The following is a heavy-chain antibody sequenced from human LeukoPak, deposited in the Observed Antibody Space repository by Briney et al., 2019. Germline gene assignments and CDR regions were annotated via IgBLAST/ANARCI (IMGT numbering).Heavy chain of an antibody. D-gene: IGHD3-3*01. Sequence: GGSLRLSCAASGFTFSSYAMHWVRQAPGKGLEWVAVISYDGSNKYYADSVKGRFTISRDNSKNTLYLQMNSLRAEDTAVYYCAREQMRFLEWLSQSPNWFDPWGQGTLVTVSS. V-gene: IGHV3-30*01. CDR1: GFTFSSYA. CDR2: ISYDGSNK. J-gene: IGHJ5*02. CDR3: AREQMRFLEWLSQSPNWFDP.